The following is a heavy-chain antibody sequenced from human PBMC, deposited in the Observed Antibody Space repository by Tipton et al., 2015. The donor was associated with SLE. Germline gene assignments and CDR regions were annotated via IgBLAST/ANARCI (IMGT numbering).Heavy chain of an antibody. CDR1: GFTFSIYA. CDR3: AKDYGDPYNYYYGMDV. Sequence: RSLRLSCAASGFTFSIYAMHWVRQAPGKGLEWVAVISFDGTNTFYADSVRGRFTISRDNSKNTLYLQMNSLRAEDTAVYYCAKDYGDPYNYYYGMDVWGQGTTVAVSS. V-gene: IGHV3-30*07. J-gene: IGHJ6*02. CDR2: ISFDGTNT. D-gene: IGHD4-17*01.